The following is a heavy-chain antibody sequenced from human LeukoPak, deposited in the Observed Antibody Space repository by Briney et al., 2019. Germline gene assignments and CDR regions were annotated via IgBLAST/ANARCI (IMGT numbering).Heavy chain of an antibody. CDR3: AKDRRYSFDY. CDR1: GFTFSSYA. D-gene: IGHD3-10*01. Sequence: GSLRLSCTASGFTFSSYALSWVRQAPGQGLEWVSATSGNGAKTYYADSVKGRFTISRDNSKNTLYLQMNSLRVEDTAVYYCAKDRRYSFDYWGQGILVTVSS. J-gene: IGHJ4*02. V-gene: IGHV3-23*01. CDR2: TSGNGAKT.